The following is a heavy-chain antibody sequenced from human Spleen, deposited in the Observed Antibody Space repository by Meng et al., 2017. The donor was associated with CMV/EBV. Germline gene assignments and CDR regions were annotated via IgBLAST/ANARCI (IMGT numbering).Heavy chain of an antibody. CDR3: ALSRDGYNWEFFFDY. J-gene: IGHJ4*02. Sequence: GESLKISCTASEFTFSSYWMLWVRQAPGKGLVWVSRIEGDGRTTNYADSVKGRFTVSRDNAKKSLYLQMNSLRAEDTAVYYCALSRDGYNWEFFFDYWGQGTLVTVSS. D-gene: IGHD5-24*01. CDR2: IEGDGRTT. CDR1: EFTFSSYW. V-gene: IGHV3-74*01.